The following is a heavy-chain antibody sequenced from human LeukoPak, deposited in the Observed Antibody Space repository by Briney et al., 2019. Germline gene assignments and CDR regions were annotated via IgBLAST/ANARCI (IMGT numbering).Heavy chain of an antibody. CDR3: ARVGIHTSSSWGSYYYYMDV. CDR1: GFTFSDYY. D-gene: IGHD6-13*01. Sequence: SGGSLRLSXAASGFTFSDYYMSWIRQAPGKGLEWVSYISSSGSTIYYADSVKGRFTISRDNAKNSLYLQMNSLRAEDTAVYYCARVGIHTSSSWGSYYYYMDVWGKGTTVTVSS. CDR2: ISSSGSTI. V-gene: IGHV3-11*04. J-gene: IGHJ6*03.